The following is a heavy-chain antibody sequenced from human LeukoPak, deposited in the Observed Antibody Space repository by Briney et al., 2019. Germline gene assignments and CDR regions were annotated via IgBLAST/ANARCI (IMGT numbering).Heavy chain of an antibody. D-gene: IGHD3-10*02. J-gene: IGHJ6*04. CDR1: GFTFSSYS. Sequence: GGSLRLSCAASGFTFSSYSMNWVRQAPGKGLEWVSSISSSSSYIYYADSVKGRFTISRDNARKSLYLQMNSLRAEDTAVYYCAELGITMIGGVWGKGTTVTISS. CDR2: ISSSSSYI. CDR3: AELGITMIGGV. V-gene: IGHV3-21*01.